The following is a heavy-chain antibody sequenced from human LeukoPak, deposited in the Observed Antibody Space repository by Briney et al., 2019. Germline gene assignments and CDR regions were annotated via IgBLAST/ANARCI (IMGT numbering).Heavy chain of an antibody. CDR2: FDPEDGET. CDR1: GYTLTELS. J-gene: IGHJ4*02. CDR3: ATESRFRDTVGATFYY. V-gene: IGHV1-24*01. Sequence: GASVKVSCKVSGYTLTELSMHWVRQAPGKGLEWMGGFDPEDGETIYAQKFQGRVTMTEDTSTDTAYMELSSLRSEDTAVYYCATESRFRDTVGATFYYWGQGTLVTVSS. D-gene: IGHD1-26*01.